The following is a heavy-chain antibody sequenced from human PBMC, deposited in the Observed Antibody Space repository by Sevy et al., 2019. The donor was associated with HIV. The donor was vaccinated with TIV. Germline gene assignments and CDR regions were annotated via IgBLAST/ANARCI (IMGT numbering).Heavy chain of an antibody. CDR3: AREGCTRPHDY. CDR1: GFAFYDYS. Sequence: GGSLRLSCAASGFAFYDYSMSWIRQAPGKGLGWVATLSFGCGKINYAYSVKGRFTISRDNSKNSFYLQMDNLRVEDTALYYCAREGCTRPHDYWGQGTRVTVSS. V-gene: IGHV3-23*01. J-gene: IGHJ4*02. CDR2: LSFGCGKI. D-gene: IGHD2-8*01.